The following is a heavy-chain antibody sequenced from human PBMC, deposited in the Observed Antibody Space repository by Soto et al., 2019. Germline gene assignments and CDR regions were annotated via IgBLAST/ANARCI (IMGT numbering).Heavy chain of an antibody. CDR3: ARTPDI. V-gene: IGHV4-30-2*01. J-gene: IGHJ3*02. CDR1: GSSSSCGGYS. CDR2: IYHSGST. Sequence: PSETMSLTYAVTGSSSSCGGYSWSWIRQPPGKGLEWIGYIYHSGSTYYNPSLKSRVTISVDRSKNQFSLKLSSVTAADTAVYYCARTPDIWGQGTMVT.